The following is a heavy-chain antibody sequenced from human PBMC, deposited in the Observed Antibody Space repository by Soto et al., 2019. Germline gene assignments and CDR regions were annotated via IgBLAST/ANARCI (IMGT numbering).Heavy chain of an antibody. J-gene: IGHJ4*02. CDR2: ISARGGST. D-gene: IGHD3-22*01. CDR1: GFTFSSYT. V-gene: IGHV3-23*01. CDR3: VRATYFSDSSGYTRCLDY. Sequence: PGGSLRLSCAASGFTFSSYTMNWVRQAPGKGLEWVSLISARGGSTYYADSVKGRFTISRDNSKNTLYLQMNSLKTEDTAVYYCVRATYFSDSSGYTRCLDYWGQGTLVTVSS.